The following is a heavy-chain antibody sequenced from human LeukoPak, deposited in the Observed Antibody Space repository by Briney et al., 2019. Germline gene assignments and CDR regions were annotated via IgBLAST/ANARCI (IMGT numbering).Heavy chain of an antibody. D-gene: IGHD2-15*01. Sequence: ASVKVSCKAPGYTFTGYYMHWVRQAPGQGLEWMGWINPNSGGTNYAQKFQGRVTMTRDTSISTAYMELSRLRSDDTAVYYCARDLDPDCSGGSCYLYYYYGMDVWGQGTTVTVSS. V-gene: IGHV1-2*02. J-gene: IGHJ6*02. CDR1: GYTFTGYY. CDR2: INPNSGGT. CDR3: ARDLDPDCSGGSCYLYYYYGMDV.